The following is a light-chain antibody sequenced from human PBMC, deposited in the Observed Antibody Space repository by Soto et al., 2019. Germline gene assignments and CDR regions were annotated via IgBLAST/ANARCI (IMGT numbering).Light chain of an antibody. V-gene: IGKV1-9*01. CDR3: QQVNNYPLT. J-gene: IGKJ4*01. CDR1: QGISTF. Sequence: DVQLTQSPSFMSASVGDRVSITCRASQGISTFLAWYQQHPGTAPKRLIYDASNLQSGVPSRFSDSGSGTEFTLTISSLQPEDFATYYCQQVNNYPLTFGGGTKVEIK. CDR2: DAS.